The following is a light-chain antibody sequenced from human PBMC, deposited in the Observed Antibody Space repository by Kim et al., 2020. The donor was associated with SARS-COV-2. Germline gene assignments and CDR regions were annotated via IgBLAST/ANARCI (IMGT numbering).Light chain of an antibody. V-gene: IGKV1-5*01. Sequence: DIQMTQSPSTLSASVGDRVSITCRASQSISYFLAWYQQKPGRAPNLLIYDASSLESGAPSRFSGSGSGTEFTLTISSLQPDDFATCYYQQYSSFLTSGPVTKVDIK. CDR1: QSISYF. CDR2: DAS. J-gene: IGKJ3*01. CDR3: QQYSSFLT.